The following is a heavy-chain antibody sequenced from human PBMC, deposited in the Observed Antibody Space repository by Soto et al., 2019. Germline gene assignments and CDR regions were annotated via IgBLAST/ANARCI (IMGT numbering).Heavy chain of an antibody. Sequence: SGPTLVNPTQTVTLTCTVSGFSLTTRGVGVGWIRQPPGKALEWLAFIYWDDDKRYSPSLNYKLTITKDTSKNQVVLTMTNMDPVDSATYYCAHRGPKSGTSLNWFDPWGQGTLVTVSS. V-gene: IGHV2-5*02. CDR3: AHRGPKSGTSLNWFDP. D-gene: IGHD1-1*01. J-gene: IGHJ5*02. CDR1: GFSLTTRGVG. CDR2: IYWDDDK.